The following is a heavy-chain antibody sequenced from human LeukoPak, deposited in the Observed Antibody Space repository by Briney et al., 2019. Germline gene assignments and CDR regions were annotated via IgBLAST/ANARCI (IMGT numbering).Heavy chain of an antibody. CDR3: AKGAYCGGDCYPDDAFDI. CDR2: ISGSGGST. V-gene: IGHV3-23*01. J-gene: IGHJ3*02. D-gene: IGHD2-21*02. CDR1: GGSISSSSYY. Sequence: PSETLSLTCTVSGGSISSSSYYWGWIRQPPGKGLEWVSAISGSGGSTYYADSVKGRFTISRDNSKNTLYPQMNSLRAEDTAVYYCAKGAYCGGDCYPDDAFDIWGQGTMVTVSS.